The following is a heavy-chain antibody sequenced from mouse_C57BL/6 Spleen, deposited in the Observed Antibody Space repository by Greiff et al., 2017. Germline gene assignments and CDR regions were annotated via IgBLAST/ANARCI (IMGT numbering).Heavy chain of an antibody. CDR3: ARKNYDYPFAY. J-gene: IGHJ3*01. Sequence: QVQLQQPGAKLVRPGSSVKLSCKASGYTFTSYWMDWVKQRPGQGLEWIGNIYPSDSETHYNQKFKDKATLTVDKSSSTAYMQLSSLTSEDSAVYYCARKNYDYPFAYWGQGTLVTVSA. D-gene: IGHD2-4*01. CDR1: GYTFTSYW. CDR2: IYPSDSET. V-gene: IGHV1-61*01.